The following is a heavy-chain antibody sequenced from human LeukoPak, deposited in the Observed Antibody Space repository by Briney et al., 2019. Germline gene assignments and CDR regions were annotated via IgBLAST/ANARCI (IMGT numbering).Heavy chain of an antibody. V-gene: IGHV4-38-2*02. CDR1: GYSINSGYY. J-gene: IGHJ3*02. CDR3: ARLVAPTYYYDSIQGAFDI. CDR2: MYHTGLT. Sequence: SETLSLTCTVSGYSINSGYYWGWIRQPPGKGLEWIGSMYHTGLTYYNPSLKSRLTISVDTSKNQLSLKLSSVTAADTAVYYCARLVAPTYYYDSIQGAFDIWGQGTMVTVSS. D-gene: IGHD3-22*01.